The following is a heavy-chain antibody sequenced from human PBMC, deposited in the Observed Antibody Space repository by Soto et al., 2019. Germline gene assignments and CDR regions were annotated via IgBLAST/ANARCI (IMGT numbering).Heavy chain of an antibody. CDR2: IYYSGST. CDR1: GGSISSSSYY. V-gene: IGHV4-39*01. Sequence: QLQLQESGPGLVKPSETLSLTCTVSGGSISSSSYYWGWIRQPPGKGMEWIGSIYYSGSTYYNPSPQSRVTLSVDTSKNQFSLKLSSVTAADTAVYYCARRGSSSWYGYWGQGTLVTVSS. CDR3: ARRGSSSWYGY. J-gene: IGHJ4*02. D-gene: IGHD6-13*01.